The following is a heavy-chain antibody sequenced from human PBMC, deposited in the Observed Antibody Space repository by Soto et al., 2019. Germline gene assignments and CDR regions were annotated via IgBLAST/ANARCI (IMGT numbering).Heavy chain of an antibody. V-gene: IGHV4-39*01. D-gene: IGHD6-19*01. J-gene: IGHJ4*02. CDR1: GGSISSSSYY. CDR3: ARHEAPSGWYFDY. CDR2: IYYSGST. Sequence: SETLSLTRTVSGGSISSSSYYWGWIRQPPGKGLEWIGSIYYSGSTHYNPSLKSRVTISVDTSKNQFSLKLSSVTAADTAVYYCARHEAPSGWYFDYWGQGTLVTVSS.